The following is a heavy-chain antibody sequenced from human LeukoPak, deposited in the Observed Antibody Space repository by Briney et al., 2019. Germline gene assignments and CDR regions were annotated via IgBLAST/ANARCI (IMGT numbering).Heavy chain of an antibody. J-gene: IGHJ5*02. CDR1: GYTFTSYG. D-gene: IGHD3-10*01. CDR3: ARDLGGAMVRGVISRWFDP. V-gene: IGHV1-18*01. CDR2: ISAYNGNT. Sequence: PGASVKVSCKASGYTFTSYGISWARQAPGQGLEWMGWISAYNGNTNYAQKLQGRVTMTTDTSTSTAYMELRSLRSDDTAVYYCARDLGGAMVRGVISRWFDPWGQGTLVTVSS.